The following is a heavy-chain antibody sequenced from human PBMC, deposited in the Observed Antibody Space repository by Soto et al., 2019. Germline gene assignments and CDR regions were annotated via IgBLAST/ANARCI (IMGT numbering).Heavy chain of an antibody. J-gene: IGHJ4*02. D-gene: IGHD4-17*01. CDR2: IYPGGSDT. V-gene: IGHV5-51*01. CDR1: GYSFTSYW. CDR3: ARREVTTPLFDY. Sequence: PGESLKISCKGSGYSFTSYWIGWVRQMPGKGLEWMGIIYPGGSDTRYSPSFQGQVTISADKSISTAFLQWSSLRAPDTAIFYCARREVTTPLFDYWGQGTLVTVSS.